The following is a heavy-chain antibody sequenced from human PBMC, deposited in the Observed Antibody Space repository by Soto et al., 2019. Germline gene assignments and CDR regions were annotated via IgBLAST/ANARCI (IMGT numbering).Heavy chain of an antibody. V-gene: IGHV5-51*01. CDR1: GYSFSTYY. CDR3: ARGQTVGRTVGAFDI. CDR2: IYPGDSDT. J-gene: IGHJ3*02. D-gene: IGHD1-26*01. Sequence: PGESLKISCKGSGYSFSTYYIGWVRQMPGKGLECMGIIYPGDSDTRYSPSFQGQVLISVDKAISTAYLHWGSLESSDTAVYYCARGQTVGRTVGAFDIWGQGTVVTVS.